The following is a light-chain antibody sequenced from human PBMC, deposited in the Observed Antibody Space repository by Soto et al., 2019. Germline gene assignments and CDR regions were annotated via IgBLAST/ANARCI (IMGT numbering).Light chain of an antibody. J-gene: IGLJ3*02. CDR1: SSNIGSNY. CDR3: AAWDDSLSGRV. Sequence: QSVLTQPPSASGTPGQRVTISCSGSSSNIGSNYVYWYQQLPGTAPKLLIYRNNQRPSGVPDRFSGSKSGTSASLAISGLRSEDEGDYYCAAWDDSLSGRVFGGGTKVTVL. CDR2: RNN. V-gene: IGLV1-47*01.